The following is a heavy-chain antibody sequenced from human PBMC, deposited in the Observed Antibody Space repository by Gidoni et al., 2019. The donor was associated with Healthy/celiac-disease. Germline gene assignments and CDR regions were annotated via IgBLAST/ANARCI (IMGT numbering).Heavy chain of an antibody. CDR2: ISYDGSNK. D-gene: IGHD1-1*01. Sequence: QVQLVESGGGVVQPGRSLRLSCAASGFTFSSYGMHWVRQAPGKGLEWVAVISYDGSNKYYADSVKGRFTISRDNSKNTLYLQMNSLRAEDTAVYYCAKDDNHYWSTTVYYGMDVWGQGTTVTVSS. V-gene: IGHV3-30*18. CDR1: GFTFSSYG. CDR3: AKDDNHYWSTTVYYGMDV. J-gene: IGHJ6*02.